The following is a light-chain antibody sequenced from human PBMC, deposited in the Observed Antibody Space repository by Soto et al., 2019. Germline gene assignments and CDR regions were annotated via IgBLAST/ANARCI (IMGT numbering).Light chain of an antibody. CDR1: QSVSSY. Sequence: EIVLTQSTATLSLSPGERATLSCRASQSVSSYLAWYQQKPGQAPRLLIYDASNRATGIPARFSGSGSGKDFTLSISSLEHEDFAVYYWQQRSNWPRGTFGQGTKLEIK. V-gene: IGKV3-11*01. CDR2: DAS. J-gene: IGKJ1*01. CDR3: QQRSNWPRGT.